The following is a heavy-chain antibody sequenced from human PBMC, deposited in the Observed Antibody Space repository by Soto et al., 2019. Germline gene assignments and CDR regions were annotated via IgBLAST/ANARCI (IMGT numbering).Heavy chain of an antibody. Sequence: QVQLVQSGAEVKKPGASVKVSCKASGYTFTSYDINWVRQATGQGLEWMGWMNPNSGNTGYAQKFRGRVTMIRNTSISTADMELSSLRSEDTAVYYCARERTRTTSMDVWGQGTTVTVSS. J-gene: IGHJ6*02. CDR2: MNPNSGNT. CDR3: ARERTRTTSMDV. CDR1: GYTFTSYD. D-gene: IGHD1-1*01. V-gene: IGHV1-8*01.